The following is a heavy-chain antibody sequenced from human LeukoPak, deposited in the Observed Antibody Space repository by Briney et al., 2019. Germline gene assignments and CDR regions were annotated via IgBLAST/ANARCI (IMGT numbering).Heavy chain of an antibody. CDR1: GGSISSYY. V-gene: IGHV4-59*01. CDR2: IYYSGST. CDR3: ARDPRGFDP. Sequence: SETLSLTCTVSGGSISSYYWSWIRQPPGKGLEWIGYIYYSGSTNYNPSLKSRVTISVDTSKNQFSLKLSSVTAADTAVYYCARDPRGFDPWGQGTLVTVSS. J-gene: IGHJ5*02.